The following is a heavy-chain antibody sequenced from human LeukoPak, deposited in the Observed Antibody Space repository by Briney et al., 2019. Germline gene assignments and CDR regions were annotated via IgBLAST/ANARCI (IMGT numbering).Heavy chain of an antibody. CDR3: AAVSVDYGDSSFDF. CDR2: IKSKTDGGTT. J-gene: IGHJ4*02. Sequence: GGSLRLSCAASGFTFSNAWMSWVRQPPGKGREWVGRIKSKTDGGTTDYAEPVKGRFTISRDDSKNTLCLQMNFLKTEDTALYYCAAVSVDYGDSSFDFWGQGTLVTVSS. CDR1: GFTFSNAW. D-gene: IGHD4-17*01. V-gene: IGHV3-15*01.